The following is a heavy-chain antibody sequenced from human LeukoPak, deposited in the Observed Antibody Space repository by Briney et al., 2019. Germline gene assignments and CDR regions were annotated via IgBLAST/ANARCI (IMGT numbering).Heavy chain of an antibody. CDR3: ARTKIAYYYDSCGSDI. V-gene: IGHV5-10-1*01. Sequence: GESLKISCKGSGYSFTSYWISWVRQMPGKGLEWMGRIDPSDSYTNYSPSFQGHVTISADKSISTAYLQWSSLKASDTAMYYCARTKIAYYYDSCGSDIWGQGTMVTVSS. CDR2: IDPSDSYT. D-gene: IGHD3-22*01. CDR1: GYSFTSYW. J-gene: IGHJ3*02.